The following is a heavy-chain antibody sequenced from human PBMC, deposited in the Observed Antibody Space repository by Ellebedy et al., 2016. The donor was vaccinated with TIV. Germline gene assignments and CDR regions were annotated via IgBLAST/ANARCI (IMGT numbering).Heavy chain of an antibody. Sequence: SETLSLTCSVSGGSLSNFPYYWGWIRQSPGKGLEWIGTVYYSGNTYYNPSLKSRVTISVDTSMNRFSLELNSVTAADTAVYYCARNVLIFTFDKWYSDLWGRGSLVTVSS. V-gene: IGHV4-39*01. D-gene: IGHD3/OR15-3a*01. CDR1: GGSLSNFPYY. CDR2: VYYSGNT. CDR3: ARNVLIFTFDKWYSDL. J-gene: IGHJ2*01.